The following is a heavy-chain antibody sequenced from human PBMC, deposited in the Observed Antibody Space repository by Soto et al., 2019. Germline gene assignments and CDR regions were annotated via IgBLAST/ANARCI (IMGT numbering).Heavy chain of an antibody. Sequence: GGSLRLSCAVSGFNVRSYWMSWVRQAPGKGLEWVASIKEDGSEIYYLQSERGRFAISRDSAGNALQLAMNYLSAEDTATYFYARDIGFDYVNWGQGTLVTVSS. CDR1: GFNVRSYW. J-gene: IGHJ4*02. D-gene: IGHD3-16*01. CDR3: ARDIGFDYVN. CDR2: IKEDGSEI. V-gene: IGHV3-7*01.